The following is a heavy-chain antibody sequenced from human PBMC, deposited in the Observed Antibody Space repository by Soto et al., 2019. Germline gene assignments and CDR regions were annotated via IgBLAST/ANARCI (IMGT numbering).Heavy chain of an antibody. CDR1: GYTFTSYD. CDR3: AREINWKGVDY. V-gene: IGHV1-8*01. J-gene: IGHJ4*02. Sequence: QVQLVQSGAEVKKPGASVKVSCKASGYTFTSYDINWVRQATGQGLEWMGWMNPNSGNTGYAQKLQGRVTMTRNTSKRKAYIELSSLRYEDTAVYYCAREINWKGVDYWSQGTLVTVSS. CDR2: MNPNSGNT. D-gene: IGHD1-20*01.